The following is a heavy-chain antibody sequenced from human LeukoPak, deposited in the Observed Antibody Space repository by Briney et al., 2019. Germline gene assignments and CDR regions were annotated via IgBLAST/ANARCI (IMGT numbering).Heavy chain of an antibody. Sequence: ASVKVSCKAFGYIFTSYGISWVRQAPGQGLEWMGWISAYNGNTNYAQKLQGRVTMTTDKSTSTAYMELSSLRSEDTAVYYCARNYGDYPYYYYMDVWGKGTTVTISS. J-gene: IGHJ6*03. V-gene: IGHV1-18*01. CDR3: ARNYGDYPYYYYMDV. CDR2: ISAYNGNT. CDR1: GYIFTSYG. D-gene: IGHD4-17*01.